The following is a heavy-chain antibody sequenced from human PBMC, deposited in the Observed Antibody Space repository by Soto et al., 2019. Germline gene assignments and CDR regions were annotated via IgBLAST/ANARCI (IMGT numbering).Heavy chain of an antibody. CDR3: AREGGNSSSWYWGWFDP. CDR1: GYTFTGYY. Sequence: ASVKVSCKASGYTFTGYYMHWVRQAPGQGLEWMGWINPNSGGTNYAQKFQGRVTMTRDTSISTAYMELSRLRSDDTAVYYCAREGGNSSSWYWGWFDPWGQGTLVTVSS. V-gene: IGHV1-2*02. D-gene: IGHD6-13*01. J-gene: IGHJ5*02. CDR2: INPNSGGT.